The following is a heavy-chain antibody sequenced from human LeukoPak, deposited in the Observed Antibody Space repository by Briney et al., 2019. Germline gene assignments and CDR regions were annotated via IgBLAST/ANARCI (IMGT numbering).Heavy chain of an antibody. CDR2: ISGGGSPA. CDR3: AKDRGYCSSTTCALDY. V-gene: IGHV3-23*01. CDR1: GFTFISYG. Sequence: GGSLRLSCVASGFTFISYGMSWVRQAPGKGLEWVSAISGGGSPAFYADAVTGRFTISRDSSTNTLYLQMNNLRAEDMAVYYCAKDRGYCSSTTCALDYWGQGTLVTVSP. D-gene: IGHD2-2*03. J-gene: IGHJ4*02.